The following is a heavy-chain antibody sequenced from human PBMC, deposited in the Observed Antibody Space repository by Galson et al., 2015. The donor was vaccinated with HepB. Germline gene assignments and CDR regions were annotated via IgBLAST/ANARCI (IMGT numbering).Heavy chain of an antibody. CDR2: ISSSSSYI. CDR1: GFTFSSYS. D-gene: IGHD3-10*01. V-gene: IGHV3-21*01. CDR3: AREMVRGVPQGY. Sequence: SLRLSCAASGFTFSSYSMNWVRQAPGKGLEWVSSISSSSSYIYYADSVKGRFTISRDNAKNSLYLQMNSLRAEDTAVYYCAREMVRGVPQGYWGQGTLVTVSS. J-gene: IGHJ4*02.